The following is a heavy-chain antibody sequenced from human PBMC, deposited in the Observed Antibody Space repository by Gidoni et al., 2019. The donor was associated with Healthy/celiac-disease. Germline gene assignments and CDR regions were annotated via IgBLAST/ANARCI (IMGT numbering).Heavy chain of an antibody. CDR1: GFTFSSYS. D-gene: IGHD4-17*01. CDR3: ARITVTSKDWYFDL. Sequence: EVQLVESGGGLVQPGGSLRLSCAASGFTFSSYSMNWVRQAPGKGLGWVSYISSSSSTIYYADSVKGRFTISRDNAKNSLYLQMNSLRDEDTAVYYCARITVTSKDWYFDLWGRGTLVTVSS. V-gene: IGHV3-48*02. J-gene: IGHJ2*01. CDR2: ISSSSSTI.